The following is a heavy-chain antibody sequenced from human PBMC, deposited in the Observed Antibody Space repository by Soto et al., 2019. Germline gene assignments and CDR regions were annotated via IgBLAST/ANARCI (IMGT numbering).Heavy chain of an antibody. CDR3: ARDRFDVVVPAAGKLYYYYGMDV. J-gene: IGHJ6*02. Sequence: ASVKVSCKASGGTFSSYAISWVRQAPGQGLEWMGGIIPIFGTANYAQKFQGRVTITADESTSTAYMELSSLRSEDTAVYYCARDRFDVVVPAAGKLYYYYGMDVWGQGTTVTVSS. V-gene: IGHV1-69*13. D-gene: IGHD2-2*01. CDR2: IIPIFGTA. CDR1: GGTFSSYA.